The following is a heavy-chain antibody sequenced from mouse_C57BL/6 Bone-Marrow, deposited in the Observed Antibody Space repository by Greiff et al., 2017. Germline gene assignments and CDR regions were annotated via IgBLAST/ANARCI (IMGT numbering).Heavy chain of an antibody. J-gene: IGHJ2*01. CDR3: ARETILLYYFDY. D-gene: IGHD2-10*02. V-gene: IGHV1-75*01. CDR1: GYTFTDYY. Sequence: QVHVKQSGPELVKPGASVKISCKASGYTFTDYYINWVKQRPGQGLEWIGWIFPGSGSTYYNEKFKGKATLTVDKSSSTAYMLLSSLTSEDSAVYFCARETILLYYFDYWGQGTTLTVSS. CDR2: IFPGSGST.